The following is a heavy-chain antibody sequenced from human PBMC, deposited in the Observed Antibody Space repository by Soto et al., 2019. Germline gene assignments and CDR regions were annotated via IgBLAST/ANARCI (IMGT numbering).Heavy chain of an antibody. J-gene: IGHJ5*02. D-gene: IGHD3-16*02. CDR1: AGSFSCYY. CDR2: ITHSGST. Sequence: SETLSLTCPVYAGSFSCYYWRWVRQPPGKGLEWIGEITHSGSTNYNPSLKGRVTITVDTSKNQCPLKLSSVTAEDTAVYYCASLTYDYVWGSYRPPTAWGQGTLVTVSS. V-gene: IGHV4-34*01. CDR3: ASLTYDYVWGSYRPPTA.